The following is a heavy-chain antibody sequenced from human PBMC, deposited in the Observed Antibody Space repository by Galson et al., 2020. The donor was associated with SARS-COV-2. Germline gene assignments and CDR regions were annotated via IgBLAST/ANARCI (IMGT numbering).Heavy chain of an antibody. CDR3: ARGDMGNDYFDY. CDR1: GFTFSSYG. D-gene: IGHD7-27*01. Sequence: GGSLRLSCAASGFTFSSYGMHWVRQAPVKGLEWVAFIRYDGSNKYYADSVKGRFTISGDNAKNTLYLQMNSLRAEDTAVYYCARGDMGNDYFDYWGQGTLVTVSS. V-gene: IGHV3-30*02. CDR2: IRYDGSNK. J-gene: IGHJ4*02.